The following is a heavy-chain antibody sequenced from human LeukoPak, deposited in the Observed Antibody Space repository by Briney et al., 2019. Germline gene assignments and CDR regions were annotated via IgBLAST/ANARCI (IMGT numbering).Heavy chain of an antibody. CDR1: GYTFTSYA. J-gene: IGHJ3*02. CDR2: INAGNSNT. D-gene: IGHD3-10*01. V-gene: IGHV1-3*01. CDR3: ARVETYYYGSGSYYSPHDAFHI. Sequence: ASVKVSCKASGYTFTSYAMHWVRQAPGQWLEWMGWINAGNSNTKYSQKFQGRVTITRDTSASTAYMELSSLRSEDTAVYYCARVETYYYGSGSYYSPHDAFHIWGQGTMVTVSS.